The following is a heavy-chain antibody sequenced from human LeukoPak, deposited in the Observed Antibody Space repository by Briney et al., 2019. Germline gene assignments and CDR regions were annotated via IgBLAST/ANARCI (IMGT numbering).Heavy chain of an antibody. CDR1: GYTFTSYG. J-gene: IGHJ4*02. CDR3: ARDRVRPLWFGERNFDY. CDR2: ISAYNGNT. V-gene: IGHV1-18*01. Sequence: ASVKVSCKASGYTFTSYGISWVRQAPGQGLEWMGWISAYNGNTNYAQKLQGRVTMTTDTSTSTAYVELRSLRSDDTAVYYCARDRVRPLWFGERNFDYWGQGTLVTVSS. D-gene: IGHD3-10*01.